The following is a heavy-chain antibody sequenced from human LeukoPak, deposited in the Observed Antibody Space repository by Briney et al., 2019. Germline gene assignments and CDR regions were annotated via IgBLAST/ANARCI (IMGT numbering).Heavy chain of an antibody. CDR3: AKGGGYEAQYYYYYLDV. V-gene: IGHV3-30*02. D-gene: IGHD5-12*01. CDR1: GFTFSSYG. J-gene: IGHJ6*03. Sequence: GGSLRLSCAASGFTFSSYGMHWVRQAPGKGLEWVAFIRYDGSDKYYADSVKGRFTISRDNSKNTLYLQMKSLRAEDTAVYYCAKGGGYEAQYYYYYLDVWGKGTTVTISS. CDR2: IRYDGSDK.